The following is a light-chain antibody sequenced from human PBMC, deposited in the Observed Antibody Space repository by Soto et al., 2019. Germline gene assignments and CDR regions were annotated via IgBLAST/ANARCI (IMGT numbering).Light chain of an antibody. Sequence: EIVLTQSPGTLSLSPGERATLSCRASQSVSSSYLAWYQQKPDQAPRLLIYGASSRATGIPDRFSGSGSGTDFTLTISRLEPDDFAVYYCQQYGSSPLTFGQGTKVEIK. V-gene: IGKV3-20*01. CDR3: QQYGSSPLT. CDR2: GAS. J-gene: IGKJ1*01. CDR1: QSVSSSY.